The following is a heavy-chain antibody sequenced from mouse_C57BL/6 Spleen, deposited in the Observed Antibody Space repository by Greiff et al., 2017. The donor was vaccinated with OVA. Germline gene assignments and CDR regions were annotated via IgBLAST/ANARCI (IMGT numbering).Heavy chain of an antibody. V-gene: IGHV2-3*01. CDR2: IWGDGST. CDR3: ARSMVTTMYFDV. CDR1: GFSLTSYG. J-gene: IGHJ1*03. D-gene: IGHD2-2*01. Sequence: VKVVESGPGLVAPSQSLSITCTVSGFSLTSYGVSWVRQPPGKGLEWLGVIWGDGSTNYHSALISRLSISKDNSKSQVFLKLNSLQTDDTATYYCARSMVTTMYFDVWGTGTTVTVSS.